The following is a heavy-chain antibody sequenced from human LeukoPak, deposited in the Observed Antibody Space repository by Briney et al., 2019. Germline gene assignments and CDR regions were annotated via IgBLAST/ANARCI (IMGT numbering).Heavy chain of an antibody. CDR2: LHFSGNT. D-gene: IGHD2-15*01. Sequence: SETLSLTCTVSGYSITNAYYWAWIRQPPGKGLEWIGSLHFSGNTYYNPSLKSRVTISVDASKNHFSLKLSSLTAADTAVYYCARGFCSGGICGFDYWGQGTLVTVSS. V-gene: IGHV4-38-2*02. CDR3: ARGFCSGGICGFDY. CDR1: GYSITNAYY. J-gene: IGHJ4*02.